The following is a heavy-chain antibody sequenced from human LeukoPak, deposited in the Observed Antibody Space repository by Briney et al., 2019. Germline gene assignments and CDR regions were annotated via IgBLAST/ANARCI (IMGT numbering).Heavy chain of an antibody. Sequence: PGGSLRLSCAASGFTFSSYGMHWVRQAPGKGLEWVAVISYDGSNKYYADSVKGRFTISRDNSKNTLYLQMNSLRAEDTAVYYCARDRGGLLWFGSPSDGMDVWGKGTTVTVSS. V-gene: IGHV3-30*03. CDR2: ISYDGSNK. J-gene: IGHJ6*04. CDR1: GFTFSSYG. D-gene: IGHD3-10*01. CDR3: ARDRGGLLWFGSPSDGMDV.